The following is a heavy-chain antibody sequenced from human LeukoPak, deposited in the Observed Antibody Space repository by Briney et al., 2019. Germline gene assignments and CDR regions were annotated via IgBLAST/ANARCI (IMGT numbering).Heavy chain of an antibody. Sequence: ASVKVSCKASGYTFTSYDINWVRQATGQGLEWMGWMNPDSGNTGYAQKFQGRATMTRNTSISTAYMELSSLRSEDTAVYYCARGSHMRSSSSTWFDPWGQGTLVTVSS. J-gene: IGHJ5*02. CDR3: ARGSHMRSSSSTWFDP. V-gene: IGHV1-8*01. CDR1: GYTFTSYD. D-gene: IGHD6-6*01. CDR2: MNPDSGNT.